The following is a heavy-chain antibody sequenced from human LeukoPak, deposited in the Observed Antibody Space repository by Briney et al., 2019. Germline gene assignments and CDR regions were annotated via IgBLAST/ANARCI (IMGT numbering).Heavy chain of an antibody. J-gene: IGHJ4*02. V-gene: IGHV3-21*01. CDR1: GFTFSSYS. Sequence: GGSLRLSCAASGFTFSSYSMNWVRQAPGKGLEWVSSISSSSSYIYYADSVKGRFTIPRDNAKNSLYLQMNSLRAEDTAVYYCARDPATMEGGFDYWGQGTLVTVSS. CDR2: ISSSSSYI. CDR3: ARDPATMEGGFDY. D-gene: IGHD5-12*01.